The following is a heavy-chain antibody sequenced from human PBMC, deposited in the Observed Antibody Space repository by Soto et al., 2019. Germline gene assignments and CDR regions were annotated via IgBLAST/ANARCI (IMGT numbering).Heavy chain of an antibody. J-gene: IGHJ5*02. CDR2: FDPAEAET. CDR3: TTHPGDYKFDH. V-gene: IGHV1-24*01. CDR1: GYTLNEVA. D-gene: IGHD4-17*01. Sequence: QVQLVQSGAEVKKPGASVKVSCKVSGYTLNEVAMHWVRQAPGKGLEWMGGFDPAEAETIYEQHFQGRVTMTEDTSTDTVYMELSSLRSADTALYFCTTHPGDYKFDHWGQGTLVTVSS.